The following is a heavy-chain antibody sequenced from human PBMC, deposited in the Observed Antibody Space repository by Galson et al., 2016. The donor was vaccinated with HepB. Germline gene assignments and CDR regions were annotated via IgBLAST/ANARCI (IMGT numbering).Heavy chain of an antibody. CDR1: GFTFSSYG. D-gene: IGHD2-15*01. CDR3: AKRGGLKYYFDC. Sequence: SLRLSCAASGFTFSSYGMSWVRQAPGQGLEWVPSISPGGSTYTDSVKGRFTIPRDNSRNTLYLEMNSLSAEDTAVYYCAKRGGLKYYFDCWGQGTLVTVSS. V-gene: IGHV3-23*01. CDR2: ISPGGST. J-gene: IGHJ4*02.